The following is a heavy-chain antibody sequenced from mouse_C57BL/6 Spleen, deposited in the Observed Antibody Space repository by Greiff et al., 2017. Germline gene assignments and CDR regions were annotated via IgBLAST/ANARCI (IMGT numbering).Heavy chain of an antibody. D-gene: IGHD1-1*01. J-gene: IGHJ3*01. Sequence: VQLQQSGPELVKPGASVKISCKASGYSFTDYNMNWVKQSNGKSLEWIGVINPNYGTTSYNQKFKGKATLTVDQSSRTAYMQLNSLTSEDSAVYYCERSYYGSLQAWFAYWGQGTLVTVSA. CDR3: ERSYYGSLQAWFAY. CDR1: GYSFTDYN. V-gene: IGHV1-39*01. CDR2: INPNYGTT.